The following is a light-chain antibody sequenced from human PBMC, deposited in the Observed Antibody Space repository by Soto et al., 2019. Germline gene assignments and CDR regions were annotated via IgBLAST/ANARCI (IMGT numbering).Light chain of an antibody. Sequence: QSVLTQPASVSGSPGQSITISCTGTSSDVGAYIYVSWYQQHPGKAPRLMIYEVSNRPSGVSNRFSGSKSGNTASLTISGLQAEDEADYYCSSYTSSSTYVFGVGTKVTVL. CDR2: EVS. J-gene: IGLJ1*01. V-gene: IGLV2-14*01. CDR3: SSYTSSSTYV. CDR1: SSDVGAYIY.